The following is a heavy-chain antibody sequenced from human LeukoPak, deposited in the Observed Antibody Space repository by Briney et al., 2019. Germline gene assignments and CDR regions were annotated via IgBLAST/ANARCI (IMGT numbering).Heavy chain of an antibody. CDR2: INNHGGSS. V-gene: IGHV3-64D*06. Sequence: PGGSLRLSCSASGFSFNNYALHWVRQAPGKGLEYVSGINNHGGSSHYADSAKGRFTISRDNSKNALYLQLSSLRPEDTALYYCAKDLRSVVSPDAFDIWGQGTMVTVSS. CDR3: AKDLRSVVSPDAFDI. J-gene: IGHJ3*02. CDR1: GFSFNNYA. D-gene: IGHD4-23*01.